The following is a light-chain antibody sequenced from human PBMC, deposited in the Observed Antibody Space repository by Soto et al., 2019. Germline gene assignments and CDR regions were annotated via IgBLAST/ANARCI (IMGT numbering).Light chain of an antibody. V-gene: IGKV3-15*01. CDR2: GAS. CDR3: QQYNNRPPMYT. CDR1: QSVSSN. Sequence: EIVMTQSPATLSVSPGERATRSCRATQSVSSNLAWYQQKPGQAPRLLIYGASTRATGIPARFSGSGSGTEFTLTISSLQSEDFAVYYCQQYNNRPPMYTFGQGTKLEIK. J-gene: IGKJ2*01.